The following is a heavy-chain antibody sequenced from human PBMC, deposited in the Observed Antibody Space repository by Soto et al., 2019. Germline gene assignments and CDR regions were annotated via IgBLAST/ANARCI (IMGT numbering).Heavy chain of an antibody. Sequence: GESLKISCKGSGYSFTSYWIGWVRQMPGKGLEWMGIIYPGDSDTRYSPSFQGQVTISADKSISTAYLQWSSLKASDTAMYYFATLLPQIQLWKRPPSPSWLMKDYYYYYGMDVWAQGTTVTVSS. CDR1: GYSFTSYW. CDR2: IYPGDSDT. J-gene: IGHJ6*02. D-gene: IGHD5-18*01. V-gene: IGHV5-51*06. CDR3: ATLLPQIQLWKRPPSPSWLMKDYYYYYGMDV.